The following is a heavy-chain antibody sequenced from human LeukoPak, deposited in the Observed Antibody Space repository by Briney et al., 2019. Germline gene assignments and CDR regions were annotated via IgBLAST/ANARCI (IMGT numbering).Heavy chain of an antibody. Sequence: GGSPRLSCAASGFTFTNYGIAWGRQAPGHGLGWVGGIWVYGSDKKYSKNCQGRVTISKDNSKNTLYLQMNSLRAEDTAVYYCARDGDSSGWSFDYWGQGTLVTVSS. V-gene: IGHV3-33*01. CDR2: IWVYGSDK. CDR1: GFTFTNYG. J-gene: IGHJ4*02. D-gene: IGHD6-19*01. CDR3: ARDGDSSGWSFDY.